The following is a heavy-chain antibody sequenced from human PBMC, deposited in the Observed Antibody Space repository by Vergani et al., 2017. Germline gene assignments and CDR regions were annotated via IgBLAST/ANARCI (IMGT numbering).Heavy chain of an antibody. V-gene: IGHV3-11*06. CDR3: ARDPAYYYDSSGPYEGYYFDY. CDR2: ISSSSSYT. CDR1: GFTFSDYY. Sequence: QVQLVESGGGLVKPGGSLRLSCAASGFTFSDYYMSWIRQAPGTGLEWVSYISSSSSYTNYADSVKGRFTISRDNAKNSLYLQMNSLRAEDTAVYYCARDPAYYYDSSGPYEGYYFDYWGQGTLVTVSS. D-gene: IGHD3-22*01. J-gene: IGHJ4*02.